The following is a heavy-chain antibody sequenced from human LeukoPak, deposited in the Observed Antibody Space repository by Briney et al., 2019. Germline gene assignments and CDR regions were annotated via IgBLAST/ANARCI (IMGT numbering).Heavy chain of an antibody. V-gene: IGHV1-2*02. CDR2: ITPNSGCT. D-gene: IGHD3-22*01. Sequence: ASVKVSLKASGYTLTGYYMHWVPQAPGQGLDWMGWITPNSGCTNYAQKFQSRVTMPRHTSISTPYMELSRLRSNDTAVYHCARDGPWDSSGYHHDYWGQRTLLTVSS. CDR3: ARDGPWDSSGYHHDY. CDR1: GYTLTGYY. J-gene: IGHJ4*02.